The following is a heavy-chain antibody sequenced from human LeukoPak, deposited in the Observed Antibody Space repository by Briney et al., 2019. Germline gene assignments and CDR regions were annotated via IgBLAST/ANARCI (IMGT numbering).Heavy chain of an antibody. CDR1: GYRFTSYW. D-gene: IGHD3-10*01. CDR2: IYPGDSDT. CDR3: ARHRSPVSAPIDY. V-gene: IGHV5-51*01. J-gene: IGHJ4*02. Sequence: GASLKISFKGSGYRFTSYWIGWVRQRPGKGVEWMGIIYPGDSDTRYSPSFQGQVTISADKSISTAYLQWSSLKASDTAMYYCARHRSPVSAPIDYWGQGTLVTVSS.